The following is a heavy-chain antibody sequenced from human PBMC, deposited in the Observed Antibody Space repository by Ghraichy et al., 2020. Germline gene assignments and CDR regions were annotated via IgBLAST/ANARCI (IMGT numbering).Heavy chain of an antibody. CDR1: GGSISSYY. Sequence: SETLSLTCTVSGGSISSYYWSWIRQPPGKGLEWIGYIYYSGSTNYNPSLKSRVTISVDTSKNQFSLKLSSVTAADTAVYYCARHLPRRPGVPSWFREVVGGGGMDVWGQGTTVTVSS. CDR3: ARHLPRRPGVPSWFREVVGGGGMDV. CDR2: IYYSGST. D-gene: IGHD3-10*01. V-gene: IGHV4-59*08. J-gene: IGHJ6*02.